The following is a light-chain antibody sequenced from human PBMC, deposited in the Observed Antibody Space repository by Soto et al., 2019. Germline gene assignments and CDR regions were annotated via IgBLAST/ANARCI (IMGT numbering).Light chain of an antibody. Sequence: QSALTQPASVSGSPGQSSTISCTGTSGDVGGSNSVSWYQHHPGKAPKLMIYDVNNRPSGVSNRFSGSKSGNTASLTISGLQPDDEADYYCSSYTSVSTLVFGGGTKVTVL. J-gene: IGLJ3*02. CDR1: SGDVGGSNS. V-gene: IGLV2-14*01. CDR2: DVN. CDR3: SSYTSVSTLV.